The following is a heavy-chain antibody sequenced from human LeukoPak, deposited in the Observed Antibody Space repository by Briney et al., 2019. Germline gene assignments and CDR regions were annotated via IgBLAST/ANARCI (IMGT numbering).Heavy chain of an antibody. CDR2: IKQEGSVK. CDR1: GFTFSSYA. D-gene: IGHD6-13*01. CDR3: ARLPSSSWYREGAFDI. Sequence: GGSLRLSCAASGFTFSSYAMSWVRQAPGKGLEWVANIKQEGSVKFYVDSVKGRFTISRDNAKNSLYLQMSSLRAEDTAVYYCARLPSSSWYREGAFDIGGQGTMVTVSS. J-gene: IGHJ3*02. V-gene: IGHV3-7*01.